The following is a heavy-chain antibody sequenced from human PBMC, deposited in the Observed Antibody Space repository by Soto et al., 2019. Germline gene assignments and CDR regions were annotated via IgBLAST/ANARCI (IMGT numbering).Heavy chain of an antibody. D-gene: IGHD2-15*01. CDR1: GGTFSSYT. J-gene: IGHJ1*01. V-gene: IGHV1-69*02. CDR3: ARVALIVQAAYEYFQP. CDR2: IIPILGIA. Sequence: SVKVSCKASGGTFSSYTISWVRQAPGQGLEWMGRIIPILGIANYAQKFQGRVTITADKSTSTAYMELSSLRSEDTAVYYCARVALIVQAAYEYFQPWGQGTLVTVSS.